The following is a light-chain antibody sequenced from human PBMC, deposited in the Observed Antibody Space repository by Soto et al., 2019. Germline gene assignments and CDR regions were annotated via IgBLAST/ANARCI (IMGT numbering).Light chain of an antibody. Sequence: DIQMTQSPSTLSASVGDRVTITCRASQSINDWVAWYQQKPGRAPKFLIDKASNLESGVPSRFSGSGSGTEFTLTISSLQPDDLATYSCQHWHGFSWTFGQGTKVEIK. V-gene: IGKV1-5*03. CDR2: KAS. J-gene: IGKJ1*01. CDR1: QSINDW. CDR3: QHWHGFSWT.